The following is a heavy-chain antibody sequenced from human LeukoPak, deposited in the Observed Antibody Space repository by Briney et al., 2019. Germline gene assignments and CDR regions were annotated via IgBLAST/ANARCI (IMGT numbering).Heavy chain of an antibody. D-gene: IGHD1-1*01. V-gene: IGHV1-2*02. J-gene: IGHJ5*02. CDR3: ATATVTHTRDP. CDR1: GYTFSDFY. Sequence: ASVKLSCQTSGYTFSDFYLNWVRQAPGQGLDWMGWINPYSGTLISAQRLQGRLTMTCDTSTSTAYMELTRLTSDDTAVYYCATATVTHTRDPRGQGTLVTLSS. CDR2: INPYSGTL.